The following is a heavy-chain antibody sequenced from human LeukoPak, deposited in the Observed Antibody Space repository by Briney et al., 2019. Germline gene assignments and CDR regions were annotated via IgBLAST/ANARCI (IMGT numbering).Heavy chain of an antibody. CDR2: IYYSGST. Sequence: PSETLSLTCTVSGGSISSSSYYWGWIRQPPGKGLEWIGSIYYSGSTYYNPSLKSRVTISVDTSKNQFSLKLSSVTAADTAVYYCARQGSGSYYNRFDPWGQGTLVTVSS. CDR1: GGSISSSSYY. D-gene: IGHD1-26*01. V-gene: IGHV4-39*01. J-gene: IGHJ5*02. CDR3: ARQGSGSYYNRFDP.